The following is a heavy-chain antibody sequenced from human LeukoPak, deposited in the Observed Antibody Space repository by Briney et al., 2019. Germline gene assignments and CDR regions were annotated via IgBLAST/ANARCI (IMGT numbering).Heavy chain of an antibody. Sequence: GGSLRLSCAASGFTFSSYGMHWVRQAPGKGLEWVAVIWYDGSNKYYADSVKGRFTISRDNSKNTLYLQMNSLRAEDTAVYYCARGRYSSSPFDYWGQGTLVTVSS. D-gene: IGHD6-13*01. J-gene: IGHJ4*02. CDR3: ARGRYSSSPFDY. V-gene: IGHV3-33*01. CDR1: GFTFSSYG. CDR2: IWYDGSNK.